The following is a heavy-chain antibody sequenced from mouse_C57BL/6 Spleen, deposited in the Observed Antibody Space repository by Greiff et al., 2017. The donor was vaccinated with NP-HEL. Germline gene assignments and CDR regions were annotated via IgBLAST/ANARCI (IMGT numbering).Heavy chain of an antibody. Sequence: EVQLQQSGPELVKPGASVKIPCKASGYTFTDYHMDWVKQSHGKSLEWIGDINPNNGGTIYNQKFKGKATLTVDKSSSTAYMELRSLTSEDTAVYYCARRDGSARCAYWGQGTLVTVSA. CDR3: ARRDGSARCAY. CDR1: GYTFTDYH. J-gene: IGHJ3*01. CDR2: INPNNGGT. V-gene: IGHV1-18*01.